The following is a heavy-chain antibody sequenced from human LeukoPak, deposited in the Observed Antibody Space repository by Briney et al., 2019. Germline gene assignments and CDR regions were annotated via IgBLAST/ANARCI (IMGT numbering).Heavy chain of an antibody. Sequence: ASVKVSCKASGYTFTTYGISWVRQAPGQGLEWMGWISGYNGNTNYAQKFQGRITMTTETSTSTAYMELSSLRSEDTAVYYCARDTPLRLENWFDPWGQGTLVTVSS. CDR2: ISGYNGNT. J-gene: IGHJ5*02. D-gene: IGHD1-1*01. CDR1: GYTFTTYG. CDR3: ARDTPLRLENWFDP. V-gene: IGHV1-18*01.